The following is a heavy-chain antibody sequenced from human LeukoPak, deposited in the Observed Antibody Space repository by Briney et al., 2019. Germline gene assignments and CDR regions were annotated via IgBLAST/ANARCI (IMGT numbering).Heavy chain of an antibody. D-gene: IGHD5-12*01. Sequence: GGSLRLSCAASGFTFSNAWMSWVRQAPGKGLEWVGRIESKTDGGTTDYAAPVQGRFSISRDNSKNTFYLQMDSLRTEDTGMYFCTWMATIFTVDYWGQGTLVTVSS. J-gene: IGHJ4*02. CDR2: IESKTDGGTT. CDR1: GFTFSNAW. CDR3: TWMATIFTVDY. V-gene: IGHV3-15*04.